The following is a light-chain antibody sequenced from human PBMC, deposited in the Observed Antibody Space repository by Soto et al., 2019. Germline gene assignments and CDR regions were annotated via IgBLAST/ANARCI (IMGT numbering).Light chain of an antibody. CDR1: QRVAKF. J-gene: IGKJ4*01. CDR2: DAS. Sequence: EIVLTQSPDTLSLSPGESATLSCRASQRVAKFLAWYQQKGGQAPRLLIFDASTRATGVPGKFNGSGSGTAFTLTINGLQPDDAAVYFCQQRTNWPLTFGGGTKVEVK. V-gene: IGKV3-11*01. CDR3: QQRTNWPLT.